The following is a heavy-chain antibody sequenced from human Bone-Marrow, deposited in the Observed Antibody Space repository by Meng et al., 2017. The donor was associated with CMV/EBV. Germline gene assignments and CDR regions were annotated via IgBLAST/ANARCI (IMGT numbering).Heavy chain of an antibody. V-gene: IGHV1-2*02. J-gene: IGHJ5*02. CDR3: ARRGGYEYSLFDL. CDR1: GYRFTDFH. Sequence: ASVKVSCKASGYRFTDFHMHWVRQAPGQGLEWMGWINSNSGATNYAQKFQGRVIMTRDTSITTAYLELTRLTSDDTAFYYCARRGGYEYSLFDLWGQGTQVTVSS. D-gene: IGHD5-12*01. CDR2: INSNSGAT.